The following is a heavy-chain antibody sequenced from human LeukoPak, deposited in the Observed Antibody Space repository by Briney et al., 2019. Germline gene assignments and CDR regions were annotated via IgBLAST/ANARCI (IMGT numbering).Heavy chain of an antibody. CDR3: ARGGIGAFDI. Sequence: SQTLSLTCTVSGGSISSGGYYWSWIRQHPGKGLEWIGYIYTSGSTNYNPSLKSRVTISVDTSKNQFSLKLSSVTAADTAVYYCARGGIGAFDIWGQGTMVTVSS. D-gene: IGHD2-21*01. J-gene: IGHJ3*02. CDR1: GGSISSGGYY. CDR2: IYTSGST. V-gene: IGHV4-31*03.